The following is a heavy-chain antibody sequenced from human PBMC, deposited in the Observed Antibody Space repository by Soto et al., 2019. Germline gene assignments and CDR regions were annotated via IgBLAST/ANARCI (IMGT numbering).Heavy chain of an antibody. D-gene: IGHD4-17*01. V-gene: IGHV3-30-3*01. CDR1: GFTFSSYA. Sequence: GGSLRLSCAASGFTFSSYAMHWVRQAPGKGLEWVAVISYDGSNKYYADSVKGRFTISRDNSKNTLYLQMNSLRAEDTAVYYCAKDMKWGGMTTIHYFDSWGQGTQVTVSS. CDR3: AKDMKWGGMTTIHYFDS. J-gene: IGHJ4*02. CDR2: ISYDGSNK.